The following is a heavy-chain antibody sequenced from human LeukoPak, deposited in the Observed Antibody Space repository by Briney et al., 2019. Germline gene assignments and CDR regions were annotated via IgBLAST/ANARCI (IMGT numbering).Heavy chain of an antibody. CDR1: GFTFSNYA. D-gene: IGHD3-3*01. J-gene: IGHJ6*02. V-gene: IGHV3-23*01. CDR2: ISGSGGST. Sequence: GGSLRLSCAVSGFTFSNYAMSWVRQAPGKGLEWVSGISGSGGSTFYADSVKGRFTISRDNSKNTMYLQMNSLRAEDTAVYYCARPLRINCGMDVWGQGTTVTVSS. CDR3: ARPLRINCGMDV.